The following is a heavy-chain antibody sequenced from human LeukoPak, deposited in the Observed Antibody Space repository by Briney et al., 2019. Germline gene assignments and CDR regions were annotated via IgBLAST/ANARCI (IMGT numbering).Heavy chain of an antibody. V-gene: IGHV1-18*01. D-gene: IGHD3-3*01. CDR3: ARPASYLRSGYYYFDY. Sequence: ASVKVSCKASGYTFTSYGISWVRQAPGQGLEWMGWISAYNGNTNYAQKLQGRVTMTTDTSTSTAYMELRSLRSDDTAVYYCARPASYLRSGYYYFDYWGQGTLVTVSS. CDR2: ISAYNGNT. J-gene: IGHJ4*02. CDR1: GYTFTSYG.